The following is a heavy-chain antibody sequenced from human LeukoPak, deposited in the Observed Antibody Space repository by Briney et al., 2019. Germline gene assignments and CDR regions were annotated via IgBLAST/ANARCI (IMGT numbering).Heavy chain of an antibody. CDR1: GGSIDNVNYY. CDR3: ARDSSGSVLDD. V-gene: IGHV4-31*03. Sequence: SQTLSLTCTISGGSIDNVNYYWSWIRQHPGKGLEWIGSIYYSGRSFYNPSLESRLIMSVDTSKNQFSLNLNSVTAADTAVYYCARDSSGSVLDDWGPGTLVTVSS. D-gene: IGHD6-19*01. J-gene: IGHJ4*02. CDR2: IYYSGRS.